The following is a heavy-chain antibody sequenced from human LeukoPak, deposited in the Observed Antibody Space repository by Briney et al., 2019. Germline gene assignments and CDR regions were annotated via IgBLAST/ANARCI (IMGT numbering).Heavy chain of an antibody. CDR1: GFTFSSYD. V-gene: IGHV3-23*01. J-gene: IGHJ4*02. CDR2: IRRGIGST. CDR3: AKKGQADDNGKPD. D-gene: IGHD1-1*01. Sequence: GGSLRLSCAASGFTFSSYDLSWVRQAPGKGLECVSAIRRGIGSTYYADSVKGRFTISRDNSKNTLYLQMNNLRADDTAIYYCAKKGQADDNGKPDWGQGTLVTVSS.